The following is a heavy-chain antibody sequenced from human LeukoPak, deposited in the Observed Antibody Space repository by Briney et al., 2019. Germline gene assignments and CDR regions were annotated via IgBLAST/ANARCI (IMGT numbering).Heavy chain of an antibody. Sequence: ASVKVSCKASGYSFTSFGISWVRQAPGQGLEWMGWISGYNGNTNYAQKSQGRVTLTTDTSTSTAYMEVRSLRSDDTAVYYCARAPYGSDPYYFDYWGQGTLVTVSS. CDR1: GYSFTSFG. J-gene: IGHJ4*02. CDR2: ISGYNGNT. V-gene: IGHV1-18*01. CDR3: ARAPYGSDPYYFDY. D-gene: IGHD3-10*01.